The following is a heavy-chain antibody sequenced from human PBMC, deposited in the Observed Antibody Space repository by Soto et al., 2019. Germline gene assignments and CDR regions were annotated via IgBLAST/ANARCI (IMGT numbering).Heavy chain of an antibody. V-gene: IGHV4-34*01. CDR3: ARDKITGLFDY. CDR2: INHSGST. J-gene: IGHJ4*02. D-gene: IGHD2-8*02. Sequence: PSETMSVTCAVDGGSISGYYWTWIRQPPGTGLEWIGEINHSGSTNYNPSLKSRVTISVDTSKNQFSLKLTSVTAADTAVYYCARDKITGLFDYWGQGTLVTVSS. CDR1: GGSISGYY.